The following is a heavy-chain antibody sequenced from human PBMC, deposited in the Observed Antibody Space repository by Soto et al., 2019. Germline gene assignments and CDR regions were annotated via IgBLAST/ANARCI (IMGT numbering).Heavy chain of an antibody. V-gene: IGHV5-10-1*01. CDR3: ARASGYDLDFDY. Sequence: PGESLKISCKGSGYSFTSYWISWVRQMPGKGLEWMGRIDPSDSYTNYSPSFQGHVTISADKSISTAYLQWSSLRASDTAMYYCARASGYDLDFDYWGQGTLVTVSS. CDR2: IDPSDSYT. CDR1: GYSFTSYW. J-gene: IGHJ4*02. D-gene: IGHD5-12*01.